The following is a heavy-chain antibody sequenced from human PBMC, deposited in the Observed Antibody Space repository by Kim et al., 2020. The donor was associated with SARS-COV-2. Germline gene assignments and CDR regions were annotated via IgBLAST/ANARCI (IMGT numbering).Heavy chain of an antibody. CDR1: GFTFSTYA. D-gene: IGHD2-2*01. Sequence: GGSLRISCAASGFTFSTYAMNWVRQAPGKGLEWVSVISGSGGSTYYADSVKGRFTISRDNSENTLYLQMSSLRADDTAVYYCTKGYCSSISCYFGDYWG. CDR3: TKGYCSSISCYFGDY. J-gene: IGHJ4*01. CDR2: ISGSGGST. V-gene: IGHV3-23*01.